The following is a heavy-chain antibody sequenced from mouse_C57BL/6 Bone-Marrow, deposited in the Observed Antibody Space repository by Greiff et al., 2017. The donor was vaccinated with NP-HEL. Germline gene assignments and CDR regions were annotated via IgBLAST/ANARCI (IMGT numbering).Heavy chain of an antibody. CDR3: DDGYYEGFAY. V-gene: IGHV1-39*01. D-gene: IGHD2-3*01. Sequence: VQLQQSGPELVKPGASVKISCKASGYSFTDYNMNWVKQSNGKSLEWIGVINPNYGTTSYNQKFKGKATLTVDQSSSTAYMQLNSLTSEDSAVDYWDDGYYEGFAYWGQGTLVTVSA. J-gene: IGHJ3*01. CDR1: GYSFTDYN. CDR2: INPNYGTT.